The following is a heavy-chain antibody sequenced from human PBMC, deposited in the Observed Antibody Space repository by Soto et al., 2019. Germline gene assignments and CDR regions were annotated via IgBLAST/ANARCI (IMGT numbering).Heavy chain of an antibody. V-gene: IGHV1-2*02. Sequence: ASVKVSCKASGYIFTDYYIHWVRQAPGQGLEWMGWINPNSDDTRYAQKFRGRVTVTMDTSISTAYMDLSRLTSDDTAVYYCARDSAAGAGIGWDYWGQGPLVTVSS. CDR1: GYIFTDYY. J-gene: IGHJ4*01. D-gene: IGHD6-13*01. CDR2: INPNSDDT. CDR3: ARDSAAGAGIGWDY.